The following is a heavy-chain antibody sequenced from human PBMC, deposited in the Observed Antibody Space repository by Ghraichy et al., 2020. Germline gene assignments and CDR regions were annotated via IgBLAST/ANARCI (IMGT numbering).Heavy chain of an antibody. Sequence: SETLSLTCTVSGGSISSYYWSWIRQPAGKGLEWIGRVSASGTTNLNASLKSRVTMSVDTSKNQFSLNVTSVTAADTAVYYCARDGGGSRAFDIWGQGTLVTVSS. CDR1: GGSISSYY. CDR3: ARDGGGSRAFDI. D-gene: IGHD2-15*01. J-gene: IGHJ3*02. CDR2: VSASGTT. V-gene: IGHV4-4*07.